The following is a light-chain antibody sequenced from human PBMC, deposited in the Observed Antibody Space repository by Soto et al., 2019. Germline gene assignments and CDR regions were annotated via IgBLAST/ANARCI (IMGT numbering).Light chain of an antibody. Sequence: SYVLTQPPSVSVAPGQTARIACGGNNIGGRNVHWYQQKPGQAPVLVVYDDSDRPSGIPERFSGSKSGNTAALTISRVEAGDVADYYCQVWDSSSDPVLFGGGTKLTVL. V-gene: IGLV3-21*02. J-gene: IGLJ2*01. CDR3: QVWDSSSDPVL. CDR2: DDS. CDR1: NIGGRN.